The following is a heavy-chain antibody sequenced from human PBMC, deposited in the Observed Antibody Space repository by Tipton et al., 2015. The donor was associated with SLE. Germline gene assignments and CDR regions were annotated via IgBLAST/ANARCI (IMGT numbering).Heavy chain of an antibody. CDR3: ASARNVVGAALGMDV. V-gene: IGHV3-7*01. CDR1: GFTFSSYW. Sequence: GSLRLSCAASGFTFSSYWMSWVRQAPGKGLEWVANIKQDGSEKYYVDSVKGRFTISRDNAKNSLYLQMNSLRAEDTAVYYCASARNVVGAALGMDVWGQGTTVTVSS. D-gene: IGHD1-26*01. J-gene: IGHJ6*02. CDR2: IKQDGSEK.